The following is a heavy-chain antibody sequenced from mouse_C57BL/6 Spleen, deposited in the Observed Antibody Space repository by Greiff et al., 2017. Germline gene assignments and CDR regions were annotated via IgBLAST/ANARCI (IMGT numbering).Heavy chain of an antibody. D-gene: IGHD1-1*01. CDR2: IYPGSGST. CDR1: GYTFTSYW. V-gene: IGHV1-55*01. Sequence: QVQLQQPGAELVKPGASVKMSCKASGYTFTSYWITWVKQRPGQGLEWIGDIYPGSGSTNYNEKFKSKATLTVDPSSSTASMQLSSLTSEDSSVCYCARERGSSPLDYWGQGATLTVSS. CDR3: ARERGSSPLDY. J-gene: IGHJ2*01.